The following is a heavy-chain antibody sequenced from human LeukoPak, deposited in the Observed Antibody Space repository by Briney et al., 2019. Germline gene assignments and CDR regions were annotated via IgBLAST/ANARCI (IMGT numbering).Heavy chain of an antibody. J-gene: IGHJ4*02. CDR3: AGNYGDYGVPDY. CDR2: IYYSGST. Sequence: ASETLSLTCTVSGGSISSYYWSWIRQPPGKGLEWIGYIYYSGSTNYNPSLKSRVTISVDTSKNQFSLKLSSVTAADTAVYYCAGNYGDYGVPDYWGQGTLVTVSS. D-gene: IGHD4-17*01. CDR1: GGSISSYY. V-gene: IGHV4-59*01.